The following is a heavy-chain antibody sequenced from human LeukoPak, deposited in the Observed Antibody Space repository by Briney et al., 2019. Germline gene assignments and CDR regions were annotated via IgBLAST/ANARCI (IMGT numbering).Heavy chain of an antibody. Sequence: ASVKVSCKASGYTFTTYLIHWVRQAPGQGLEWMGELHPVTGGANYAQKFRGRVTMTRDTSTSTVYLELSSLTSEDTAVYFCARDPANGRPDAYDIWGQGTRVTVSS. CDR2: LHPVTGGA. D-gene: IGHD1-26*01. J-gene: IGHJ3*02. V-gene: IGHV1-46*01. CDR1: GYTFTTYL. CDR3: ARDPANGRPDAYDI.